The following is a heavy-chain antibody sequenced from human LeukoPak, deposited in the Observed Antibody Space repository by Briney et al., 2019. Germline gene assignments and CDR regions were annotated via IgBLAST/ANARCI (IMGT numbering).Heavy chain of an antibody. J-gene: IGHJ4*02. CDR1: GYTFTGYY. Sequence: ASVKVSCKASGYTFTGYYMHWVRQAPGQGLEWMGWINPNRGGTNYAQKFQGRVTMTRDTSISTAYMELSRLRSDDTAVYYCARGNGYYDSSGYYVYWGQGTLVTVSS. CDR3: ARGNGYYDSSGYYVY. CDR2: INPNRGGT. D-gene: IGHD3-22*01. V-gene: IGHV1-2*02.